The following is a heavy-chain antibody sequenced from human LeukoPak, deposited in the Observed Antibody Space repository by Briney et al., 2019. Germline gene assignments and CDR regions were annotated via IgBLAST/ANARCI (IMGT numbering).Heavy chain of an antibody. CDR3: APESDRILYY. D-gene: IGHD2-15*01. V-gene: IGHV1-69*04. J-gene: IGHJ4*02. CDR1: GGTFSSYA. CDR2: ITPILGIA. Sequence: GSSVKVSCKASGGTFSSYAISWVRQAPGQGLEWMGRITPILGIANYAQKFQGSVTITADKSTSTAYMELSSLRSEDTAVYYCAPESDRILYYWGQGTLVTVSS.